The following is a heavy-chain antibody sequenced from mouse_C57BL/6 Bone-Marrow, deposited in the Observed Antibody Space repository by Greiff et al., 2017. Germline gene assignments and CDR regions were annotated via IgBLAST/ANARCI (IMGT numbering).Heavy chain of an antibody. Sequence: QVQLQQPGAELVKPGASVKMSCKASGYTFTSYWITWVKQRPGQGLEWIGDIYPGSGSTNYNEKFKSKATLTVDTSSSTAYVQLSSLTSEGSAVYDCAGDLRRYWYFDVWGTGTTVTVSS. J-gene: IGHJ1*03. CDR1: GYTFTSYW. CDR3: AGDLRRYWYFDV. CDR2: IYPGSGST. V-gene: IGHV1-55*01. D-gene: IGHD2-12*01.